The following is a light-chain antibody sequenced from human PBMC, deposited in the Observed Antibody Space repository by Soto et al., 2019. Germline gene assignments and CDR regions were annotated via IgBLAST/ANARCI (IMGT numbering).Light chain of an antibody. J-gene: IGKJ1*01. Sequence: DIQMTQSPSTLSASVGDRVTITCRASQSISDRLAWYQQKPGKAPKVLIYDASRLQSGVPSRFSGSGYGTEFILTINGLQPDDFATYYCQYYAVVWTFGQGTKVDIK. CDR2: DAS. CDR3: QYYAVVWT. CDR1: QSISDR. V-gene: IGKV1-5*01.